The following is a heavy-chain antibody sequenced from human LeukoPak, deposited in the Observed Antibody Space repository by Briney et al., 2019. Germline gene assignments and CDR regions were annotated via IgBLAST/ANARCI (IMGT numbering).Heavy chain of an antibody. CDR2: ISSDGTAM. D-gene: IGHD3-3*01. CDR1: GFTFSDYY. J-gene: IGHJ3*02. CDR3: ARDRLRFSAFDI. V-gene: IGHV3-11*01. Sequence: PGGSLRLSCAASGFTFSDYYMSWIRQAPGKGLEWISYISSDGTAMYYADSVKGRFTISRDNAKNSLILQMNSLRAEDTAVYYCARDRLRFSAFDIWGQGTMVTVSS.